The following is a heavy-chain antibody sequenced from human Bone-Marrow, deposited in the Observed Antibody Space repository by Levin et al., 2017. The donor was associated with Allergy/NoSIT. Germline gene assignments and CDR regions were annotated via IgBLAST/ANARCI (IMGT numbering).Heavy chain of an antibody. Sequence: GESLKISCAASGLTITNNYLTWVRQAPGQGLEWVSVIYTSGNANYADSVKGRFTISRDDDKNTVYLQMNSLRADDTAVYYCARDLVGGTSLEYCYAMDVWGQGTTVTVSS. CDR1: GLTITNNY. V-gene: IGHV3-53*01. CDR3: ARDLVGGTSLEYCYAMDV. CDR2: IYTSGNA. D-gene: IGHD1-14*01. J-gene: IGHJ6*02.